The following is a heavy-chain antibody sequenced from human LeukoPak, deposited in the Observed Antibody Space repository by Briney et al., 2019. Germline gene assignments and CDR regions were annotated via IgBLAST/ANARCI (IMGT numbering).Heavy chain of an antibody. CDR1: GYTFTSYY. D-gene: IGHD1-26*01. J-gene: IGHJ4*02. Sequence: VASVKVSCKASGYTFTSYYMHWVRQAPGQGLEWMGIINPSGGSTSYAQEFQGRVTMTRDTSTSTVYMELSSLRSEDTAVYYRARMYRPYYFDYWGQGTLVTVSS. CDR2: INPSGGST. CDR3: ARMYRPYYFDY. V-gene: IGHV1-46*01.